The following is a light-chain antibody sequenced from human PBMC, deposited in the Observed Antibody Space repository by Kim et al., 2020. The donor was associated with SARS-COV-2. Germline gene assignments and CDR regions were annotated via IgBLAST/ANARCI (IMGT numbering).Light chain of an antibody. Sequence: ASVRLTCTLSSCHSSYAMAWHQQQPEKGPRYLMKLNSDGSNNRGDGIPDRFSGSSSGAERYLTISSLQSDDEADYYCQTWATGIRVFGGGTQLTVL. CDR2: LNSDGSN. J-gene: IGLJ2*01. CDR1: SCHSSYA. CDR3: QTWATGIRV. V-gene: IGLV4-69*01.